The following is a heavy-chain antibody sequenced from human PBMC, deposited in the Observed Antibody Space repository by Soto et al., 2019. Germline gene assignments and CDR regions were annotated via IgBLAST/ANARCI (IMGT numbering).Heavy chain of an antibody. D-gene: IGHD4-17*01. Sequence: PGGSLRLSCAASGLVVNRNYMSWVRQAPGKGLEWVSVIYSGGSAHYEDSVRGRFTISRDNSKNTLYLQMNNLRAEDTAVYYCARVQSDYPWYFHPWGAGTLVTVSS. CDR3: ARVQSDYPWYFHP. CDR1: GLVVNRNY. CDR2: IYSGGSA. J-gene: IGHJ5*02. V-gene: IGHV3-53*01.